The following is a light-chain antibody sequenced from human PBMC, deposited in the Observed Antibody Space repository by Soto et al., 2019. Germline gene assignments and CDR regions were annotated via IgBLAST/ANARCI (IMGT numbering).Light chain of an antibody. CDR1: QSIDTF. Sequence: DIQMTQSPSSLSAAVGDSVTFTCRASQSIDTFGNWYQQKPGKAPSLLIYAASSLKSGVPSRFSGSGSGTDFTPTISSLQPEDVATYFCQHCYSPPWTFGQGTKVEIK. J-gene: IGKJ1*01. CDR2: AAS. V-gene: IGKV1-39*01. CDR3: QHCYSPPWT.